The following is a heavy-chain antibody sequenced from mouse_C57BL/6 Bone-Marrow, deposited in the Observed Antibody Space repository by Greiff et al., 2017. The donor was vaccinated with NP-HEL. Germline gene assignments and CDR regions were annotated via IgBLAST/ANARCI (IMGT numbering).Heavy chain of an antibody. D-gene: IGHD2-4*01. J-gene: IGHJ4*01. Sequence: VQRVESGPGLVQPSQSLSITCTVSGFSLTSYGVHWVRQSPGKGLEWLGVIWSGGSTDYNAAFISRLSISKDNSKSQVFFKMNSLQADDTAIYYCARKSYDYEYYYAMDYWGQGTSVTVSS. V-gene: IGHV2-2*01. CDR1: GFSLTSYG. CDR2: IWSGGST. CDR3: ARKSYDYEYYYAMDY.